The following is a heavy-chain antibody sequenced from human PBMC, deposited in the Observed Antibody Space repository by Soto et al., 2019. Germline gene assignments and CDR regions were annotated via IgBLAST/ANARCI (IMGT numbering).Heavy chain of an antibody. Sequence: PSETLSLTCAVSGGSISSSNWWSWVRQPPGKGLEWIGEIYHSGSTNYNPSLKSRVTISVDKSKNQFSLKLSSVTAADTAVYYCAREGGDYGGNSWVFVYWGQGTLLTVSS. J-gene: IGHJ4*02. CDR1: GGSISSSNW. V-gene: IGHV4-4*02. D-gene: IGHD4-17*01. CDR3: AREGGDYGGNSWVFVY. CDR2: IYHSGST.